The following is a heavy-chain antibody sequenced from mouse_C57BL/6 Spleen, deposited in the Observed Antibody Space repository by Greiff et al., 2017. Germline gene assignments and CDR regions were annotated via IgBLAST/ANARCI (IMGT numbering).Heavy chain of an antibody. CDR1: GYTFTSYW. Sequence: QVQLKQPGAELVMPGASVKLSCKASGYTFTSYWMHWVKQRPGQGLEWIGEIDPSDSYTNYNQKFKGKSTLTVDKSSSTAYMQLSSLTSEDSAVYYCASRGNWDPFDYWGQGTTLTVSS. V-gene: IGHV1-69*01. CDR3: ASRGNWDPFDY. J-gene: IGHJ2*01. D-gene: IGHD4-1*01. CDR2: IDPSDSYT.